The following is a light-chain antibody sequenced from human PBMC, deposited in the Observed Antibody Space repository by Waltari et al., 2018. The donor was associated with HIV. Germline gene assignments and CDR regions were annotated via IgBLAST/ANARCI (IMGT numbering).Light chain of an antibody. CDR1: QSLLHSDGNNY. Sequence: DVVLTQSPLSVAVIPGQPASISCRSSQSLLHSDGNNYLNWFQHRPGQSPRRLIYKVSNRDSGVPERFGGNGSGTDFTLKVSRVEPEDVGVYYCMQGTHWPATFGQGTKVEIK. CDR2: KVS. V-gene: IGKV2-30*02. CDR3: MQGTHWPAT. J-gene: IGKJ1*01.